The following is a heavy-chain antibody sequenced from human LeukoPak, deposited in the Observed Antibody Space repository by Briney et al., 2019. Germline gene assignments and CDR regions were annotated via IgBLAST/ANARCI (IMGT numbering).Heavy chain of an antibody. CDR1: GYTFTSYD. J-gene: IGHJ6*03. V-gene: IGHV1-8*01. CDR2: MNPNSGNT. Sequence: ASVKVSCKASGYTFTSYDINWVRQATGQGLEWMGWMNPNSGNTGYAQKFQGRVTMTRNTSISTAYMELSSLSSEDTAVYYCARVSDYYDSGYYYYYMDVWGKGTTVTVSS. CDR3: ARVSDYYDSGYYYYYMDV. D-gene: IGHD3-22*01.